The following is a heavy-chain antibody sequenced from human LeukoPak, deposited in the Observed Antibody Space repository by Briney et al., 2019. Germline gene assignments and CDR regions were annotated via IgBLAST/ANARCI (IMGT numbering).Heavy chain of an antibody. CDR1: GFTFSSYG. CDR2: IWYDGSNK. J-gene: IGHJ4*02. V-gene: IGHV3-33*01. Sequence: GGSLRLSCAASGFTFSSYGMHWVRQAPGKGREGWAVIWYDGSNKYYADSVKGRFTISRDNSKNTLYLQMNSLRAEDTAVYYCARDDCSSTSCYFDYWGQGTLVTVSS. CDR3: ARDDCSSTSCYFDY. D-gene: IGHD2-2*01.